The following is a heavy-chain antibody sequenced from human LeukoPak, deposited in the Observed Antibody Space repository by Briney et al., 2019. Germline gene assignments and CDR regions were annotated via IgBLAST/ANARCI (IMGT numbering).Heavy chain of an antibody. V-gene: IGHV3-48*03. D-gene: IGHD3-10*02. Sequence: GGSLRLSCAASGFTFSIYEMNWVRQAPGKGLEWISYISSSDPTTIYYADSVKGRFTISRDNAKNSLYLQMTSLRADDTAVYYCAELGITMIGGVWGKGTTVTISS. CDR3: AELGITMIGGV. CDR2: ISSSDPTTI. CDR1: GFTFSIYE. J-gene: IGHJ6*04.